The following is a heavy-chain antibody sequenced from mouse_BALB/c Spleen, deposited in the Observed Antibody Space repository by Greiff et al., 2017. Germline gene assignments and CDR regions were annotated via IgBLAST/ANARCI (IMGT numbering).Heavy chain of an antibody. J-gene: IGHJ4*01. CDR2: INPSNGGT. V-gene: IGHV1S81*02. CDR3: TYGSSYGAMDY. CDR1: GYTFTSYY. Sequence: VKLMESGAELVKPGASVKLSCKASGYTFTSYYMYWVKQRPGQGLEWIGEINPSNGGTNFNEKFKSKATLTVDKSSSTAYMQLSSLTSEDSAVYYCTYGSSYGAMDYWGQGTSVTVSS. D-gene: IGHD1-1*01.